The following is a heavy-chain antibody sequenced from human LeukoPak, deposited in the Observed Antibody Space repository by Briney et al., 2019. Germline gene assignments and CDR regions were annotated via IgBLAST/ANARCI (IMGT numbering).Heavy chain of an antibody. CDR3: ARLGSGSYYYFYYMDV. J-gene: IGHJ6*03. D-gene: IGHD1-26*01. Sequence: GGSLRLSCAASGFIFSDHYMDWVRQAPGKGLEWVSSISSSSSYIYYADSVKGRFTISRDNAKNSLYLQMNSLRAEDTALYYCARLGSGSYYYFYYMDVWGKGTTVTVSS. CDR2: ISSSSSYI. CDR1: GFIFSDHY. V-gene: IGHV3-21*04.